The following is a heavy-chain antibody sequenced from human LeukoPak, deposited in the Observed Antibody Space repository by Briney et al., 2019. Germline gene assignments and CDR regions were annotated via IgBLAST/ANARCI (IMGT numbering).Heavy chain of an antibody. J-gene: IGHJ4*02. V-gene: IGHV1-2*02. Sequence: ASVKVSCMASGYTFTGPYVHWVRQAPGQGLEWMGWINLNSGGTQYVQKFQGKVTMTRDTSVNTAYMDLSRLRFDDTAIYYCATTGFCTAGSCPAFDSWGQGTLVTVSS. D-gene: IGHD2-15*01. CDR3: ATTGFCTAGSCPAFDS. CDR1: GYTFTGPY. CDR2: INLNSGGT.